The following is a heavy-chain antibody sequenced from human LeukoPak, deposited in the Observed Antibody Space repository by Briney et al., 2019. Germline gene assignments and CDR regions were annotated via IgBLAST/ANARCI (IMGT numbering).Heavy chain of an antibody. Sequence: GGSLRLSCAASGFTFSTYGMHWVRQAPGKGLEWVAVIWYDGSIKYYADSVKGRFTISRDNSKNTLSLQMNSLRAEDTAVYYCARAVGPFDIWGQGTIVIVSS. CDR2: IWYDGSIK. CDR3: ARAVGPFDI. CDR1: GFTFSTYG. V-gene: IGHV3-33*01. J-gene: IGHJ3*02.